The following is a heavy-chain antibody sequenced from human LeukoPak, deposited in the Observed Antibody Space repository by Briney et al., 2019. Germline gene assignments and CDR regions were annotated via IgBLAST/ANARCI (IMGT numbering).Heavy chain of an antibody. D-gene: IGHD2-21*02. J-gene: IGHJ4*02. CDR3: ARESGDCALDY. V-gene: IGHV4-61*01. CDR2: IYYSGST. Sequence: SETLSLTCAVSGGSVSSGSYYWGWIRQPPGKGLEWSGYIYYSGSTNYNPSLKSRVTISVDTSKNQFSLKLSSVTAADTAVYYCARESGDCALDYWGQGTLVTVSS. CDR1: GGSVSSGSYY.